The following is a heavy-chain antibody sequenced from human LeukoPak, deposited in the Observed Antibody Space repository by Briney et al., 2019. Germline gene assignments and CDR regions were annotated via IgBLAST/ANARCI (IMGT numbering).Heavy chain of an antibody. Sequence: SETLSLTCTVSGYSISSGYYWGWIRQPPGKGLEWIGSIYHSGSTYYNPSLKSRVTISVDTSKNQFSLKLSSVTAADTAVYYCARWGHSYGFDYWGQGTLVTVSS. CDR2: IYHSGST. V-gene: IGHV4-38-2*02. J-gene: IGHJ4*02. D-gene: IGHD5-18*01. CDR1: GYSISSGYY. CDR3: ARWGHSYGFDY.